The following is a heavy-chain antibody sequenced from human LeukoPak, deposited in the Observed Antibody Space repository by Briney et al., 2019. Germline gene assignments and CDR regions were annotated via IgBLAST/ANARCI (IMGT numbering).Heavy chain of an antibody. D-gene: IGHD5-12*01. CDR1: GFTFSSYS. J-gene: IGHJ4*02. CDR2: ISSSSSYI. V-gene: IGHV3-21*03. Sequence: GESLKISCAASGFTFSSYSMNWVRQAPGKGLEWVSSISSSSSYIYYADSVKGRFTISRDNAKNSLYLQMNSLRAEDAAVYYCARVGQAGGYDFGSFDYWGQGTLVTVSS. CDR3: ARVGQAGGYDFGSFDY.